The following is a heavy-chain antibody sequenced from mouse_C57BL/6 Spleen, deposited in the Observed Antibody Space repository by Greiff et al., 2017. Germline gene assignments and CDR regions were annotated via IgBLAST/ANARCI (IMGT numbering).Heavy chain of an antibody. CDR3: ARLLYAPVAY. CDR1: GYTFTDYD. D-gene: IGHD2-12*01. Sequence: VQLQQSGPELAKPGASVKISCKASGYTFTDYDMNWVKQRHGKSLEWIGDINPNSGGTSYNEKFKGKATLTVDKSSSTAYMELRSLTSEYSAVYYCARLLYAPVAYWGQGTLVTVSA. CDR2: INPNSGGT. V-gene: IGHV1-26*01. J-gene: IGHJ3*01.